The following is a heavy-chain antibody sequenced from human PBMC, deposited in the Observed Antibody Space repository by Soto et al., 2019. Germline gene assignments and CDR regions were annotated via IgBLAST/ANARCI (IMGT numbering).Heavy chain of an antibody. CDR3: ARDYYGSSTYINWFDP. CDR2: INAGNGNT. CDR1: GYTFTSYA. D-gene: IGHD3-10*01. J-gene: IGHJ5*02. Sequence: APVKVSFKAFGYTFTSYAMHWVRQAPGQRLEWMGWINAGNGNTKYSQKFQGRVTITRDTSASTAYMELSSLRSEDPAVYYCARDYYGSSTYINWFDPLGQGTLVTVSS. V-gene: IGHV1-3*01.